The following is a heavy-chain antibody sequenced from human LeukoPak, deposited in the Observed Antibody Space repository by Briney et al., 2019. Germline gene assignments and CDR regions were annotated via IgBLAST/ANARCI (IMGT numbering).Heavy chain of an antibody. CDR2: ISSSSRII. J-gene: IGHJ6*02. V-gene: IGHV3-11*01. CDR3: ASVHYYGMEV. CDR1: GFTFSDYY. Sequence: GGSLRLPCAASGFTFSDYYMSWIRQAPGKGLEWVSYISSSSRIIYYADSVKGRFTISRDNAKNSLFLQMNSLRTEDTAVYYCASVHYYGMEVWGQGTTVTVSS. D-gene: IGHD2-8*01.